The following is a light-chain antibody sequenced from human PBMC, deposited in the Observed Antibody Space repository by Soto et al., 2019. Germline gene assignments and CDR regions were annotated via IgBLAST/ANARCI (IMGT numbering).Light chain of an antibody. V-gene: IGKV3-11*01. J-gene: IGKJ5*01. Sequence: EIVLTQSPATLSLSPVERATLSCRASESVSNYLAWYQQKRGQAPRVLIYDASNRAPGIPARFSGSGSGTDFTLTISSLEPEDFAVYYCQQRSNWPITFGQGTRLEIK. CDR3: QQRSNWPIT. CDR1: ESVSNY. CDR2: DAS.